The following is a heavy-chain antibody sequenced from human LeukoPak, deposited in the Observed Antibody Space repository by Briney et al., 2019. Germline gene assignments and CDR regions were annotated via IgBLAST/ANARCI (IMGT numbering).Heavy chain of an antibody. D-gene: IGHD7-27*01. J-gene: IGHJ3*02. CDR3: ARHSGPLGRALDI. CDR1: GGSFSGYY. CDR2: INHSGST. Sequence: PSETLSLTCAVYGGSFSGYYWSWIRQPPGKGLEWIGEINHSGSTNYNPSLKSRVTISVDTSKNQFSLKLSSVTAADTAVYYCARHSGPLGRALDIWGQGTMVTVSS. V-gene: IGHV4-34*01.